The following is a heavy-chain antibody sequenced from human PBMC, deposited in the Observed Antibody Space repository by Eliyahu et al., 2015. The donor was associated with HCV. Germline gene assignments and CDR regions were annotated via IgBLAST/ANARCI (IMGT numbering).Heavy chain of an antibody. CDR3: ASGGGGIAVAGTGGWFDP. CDR2: IHYSGSP. D-gene: IGHD6-19*01. J-gene: IGHJ5*02. V-gene: IGHV4-59*01. CDR1: GGSIXTXY. Sequence: QVQLQESGPGLVKPSETLSLTCTVSGGSIXTXYWSWIRQPPGKGLEWIGYIHYSGSPNYTPPLKSRVTISLDTSKNQFSLNLTSVTAADTAVYYCASGGGGIAVAGTGGWFDPWGQGTLVTVSS.